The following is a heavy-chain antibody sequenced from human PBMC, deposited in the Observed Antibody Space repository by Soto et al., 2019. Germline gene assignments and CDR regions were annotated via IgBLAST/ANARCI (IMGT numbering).Heavy chain of an antibody. CDR2: IYPGDHET. CDR1: GYTFSNFW. Sequence: GESLKISCQCSGYTFSNFWIGWVRQLPGKGLEWTGIIYPGDHETRYSPSFHGKVTILADKSINTAYLQWNSLEASDTAFYFCARSPRSSPYFDYWGQGALVTVSS. V-gene: IGHV5-51*01. J-gene: IGHJ4*02. CDR3: ARSPRSSPYFDY. D-gene: IGHD6-13*01.